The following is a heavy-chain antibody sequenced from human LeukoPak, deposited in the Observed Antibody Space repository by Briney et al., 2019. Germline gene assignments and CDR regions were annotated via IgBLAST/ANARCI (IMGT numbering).Heavy chain of an antibody. CDR2: VTSDGSIT. J-gene: IGHJ4*02. CDR3: ARAAERKHDY. V-gene: IGHV3-74*01. CDR1: GFTFDDYA. Sequence: GGSLRLSCAASGFTFDDYAMHWVRQAPGTGPVWVSRVTSDGSITNYADSVKGRFTISRDNAKNTLYLQMNSLRAEDTAVYYCARAAERKHDYWGQGILVTVSS.